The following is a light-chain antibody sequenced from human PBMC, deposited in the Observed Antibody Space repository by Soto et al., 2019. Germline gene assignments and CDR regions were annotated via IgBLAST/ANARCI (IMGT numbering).Light chain of an antibody. V-gene: IGKV3-11*01. CDR2: EAS. Sequence: EIVLTQSQATLSLSPGERATLSCRASQSVSSYLAWYQQKPGQAPRLLIYEASNRATGIPARFSGSGSGTDFTLTISSLEPEDFAVYYCQQRKNWPPLTFGGGTKVEIK. J-gene: IGKJ4*01. CDR3: QQRKNWPPLT. CDR1: QSVSSY.